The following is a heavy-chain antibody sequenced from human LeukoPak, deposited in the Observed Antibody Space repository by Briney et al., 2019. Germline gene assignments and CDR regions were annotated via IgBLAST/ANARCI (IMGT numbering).Heavy chain of an antibody. V-gene: IGHV4-38-2*02. D-gene: IGHD5-12*01. CDR2: LYHSGNT. J-gene: IGHJ4*02. Sequence: SETLSLTCTVSGYSISSGYYCGWIRQPPGKGLEWIGALYHSGNTYYNASLKSRLTMSVDMSKNQFSLRLSFVTAADTAVYYCARNVDAFFDYWGQGTLVTVSS. CDR1: GYSISSGYY. CDR3: ARNVDAFFDY.